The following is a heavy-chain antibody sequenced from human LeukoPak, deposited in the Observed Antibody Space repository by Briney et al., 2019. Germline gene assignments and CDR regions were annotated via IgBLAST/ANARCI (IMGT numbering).Heavy chain of an antibody. V-gene: IGHV3-9*01. CDR3: AKHVTATNTYIFFVLDV. Sequence: GGSLRLSCAATGYSFKDYGMHWVRQTPGKGLEWVSAINWNGGGTDYADSVKGRFTIFRDNAKNSLYLQLSSLRPEDTALYYCAKHVTATNTYIFFVLDVWGQGTSVTVSS. D-gene: IGHD1-26*01. CDR1: GYSFKDYG. CDR2: INWNGGGT. J-gene: IGHJ6*02.